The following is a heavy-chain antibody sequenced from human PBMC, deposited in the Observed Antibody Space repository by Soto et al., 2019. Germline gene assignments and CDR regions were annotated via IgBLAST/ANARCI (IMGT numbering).Heavy chain of an antibody. V-gene: IGHV3-23*01. CDR2: ISGSGGST. Sequence: LRLSCAASGFPFINYAMSWVRQAPGKGLEWVSAISGSGGSTYYADSVNGRFTISRDNTKNTLYLQMNSLRADDTAVYYCAKVHYYDGSGSYHYYGMDVWGQGTTVTVSS. CDR3: AKVHYYDGSGSYHYYGMDV. J-gene: IGHJ6*02. CDR1: GFPFINYA. D-gene: IGHD3-22*01.